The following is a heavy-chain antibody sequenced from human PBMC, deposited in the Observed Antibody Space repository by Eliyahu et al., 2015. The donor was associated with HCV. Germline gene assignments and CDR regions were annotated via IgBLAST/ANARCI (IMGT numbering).Heavy chain of an antibody. J-gene: IGHJ5*02. CDR3: ASGGGGIAVTGTGGWFDP. V-gene: IGHV4-59*01. D-gene: IGHD6-19*01. CDR2: IHYSGST. CDR1: GASITSYY. Sequence: QVQLQESGPGLVKPSETLSLTCTVSGASITSYYWSWXRQPPGKGLEWIGYIHYSGSTNYNPSLKSRVTMSVDTSENHFSLKLNSVTAADTAVYYCASGGGGIAVTGTGGWFDPWGQGIPVTVSS.